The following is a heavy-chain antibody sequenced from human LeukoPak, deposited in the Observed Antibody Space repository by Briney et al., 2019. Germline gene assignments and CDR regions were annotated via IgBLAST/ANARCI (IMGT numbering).Heavy chain of an antibody. CDR3: ARHECGGSCYPEDY. Sequence: PSETLSLTCTVSDGSISSGSYYWSWIRQPAGKGLEWIGRIKTSGSTNYNPSLKSRVTISLDTSKNQFSLKLSSVTAADTAVYYCARHECGGSCYPEDYWGQGTLVTVSS. J-gene: IGHJ4*02. D-gene: IGHD2-15*01. CDR1: DGSISSGSYY. V-gene: IGHV4-61*02. CDR2: IKTSGST.